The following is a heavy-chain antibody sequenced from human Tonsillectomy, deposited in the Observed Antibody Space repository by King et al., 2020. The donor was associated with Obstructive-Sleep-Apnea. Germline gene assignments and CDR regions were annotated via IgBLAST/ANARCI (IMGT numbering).Heavy chain of an antibody. V-gene: IGHV4-39*07. CDR2: IYYSGST. J-gene: IGHJ5*02. D-gene: IGHD3-10*01. CDR3: AGPNYYGSGMENWFDP. CDR1: GGSISSNSYF. Sequence: QLQESGPGLMKPSETLSLTCTVSGGSISSNSYFWGWIRQPPGKGLEWIGSIYYSGSTYYNPSLKSRVTISVDTSKNQFSLKLRSVTAADTAVYYCAGPNYYGSGMENWFDPWGQGTLVTVSS.